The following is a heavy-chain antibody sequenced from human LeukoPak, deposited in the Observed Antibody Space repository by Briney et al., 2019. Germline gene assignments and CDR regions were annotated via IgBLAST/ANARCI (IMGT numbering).Heavy chain of an antibody. J-gene: IGHJ4*02. CDR3: AKDVLPFLV. CDR1: GFTFSRYG. Sequence: PGGSLRLTCAASGFTFSRYGMHWVRQAPGKGLEWVSAISGSGGSTYYADSAKGRFTISRDNSKNTLYLQMNSLRAEDTAVYYCAKDVLPFLVWGQGTLVTVSS. D-gene: IGHD3-3*01. V-gene: IGHV3-23*01. CDR2: ISGSGGST.